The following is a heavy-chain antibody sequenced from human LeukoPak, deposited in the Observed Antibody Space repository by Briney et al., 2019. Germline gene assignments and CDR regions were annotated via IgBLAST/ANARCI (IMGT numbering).Heavy chain of an antibody. V-gene: IGHV3-21*01. D-gene: IGHD4-23*01. CDR2: ISGSRSYI. J-gene: IGHJ4*02. CDR3: VRGVSIPRWGSPTAIIPLADGEDSFDY. Sequence: GGSLRLSCAASGFTFSSYSMHWVRQAPGKGLEWVSSISGSRSYIYYADSVKGRFTISRDNAKHSLYLQMNSLRAEDTAVYYCVRGVSIPRWGSPTAIIPLADGEDSFDYWGRGTLVTVSS. CDR1: GFTFSSYS.